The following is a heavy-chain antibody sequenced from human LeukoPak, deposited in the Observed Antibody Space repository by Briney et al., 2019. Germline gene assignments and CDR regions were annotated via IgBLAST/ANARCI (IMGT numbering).Heavy chain of an antibody. CDR2: IRYDGSNK. CDR3: AKDPSSSGYYQGHYYYMDV. CDR1: GFTFSSYG. D-gene: IGHD3-22*01. J-gene: IGHJ6*03. V-gene: IGHV3-30*02. Sequence: GGSLRLSCAASGFTFSSYGMHWVRQAPGKGLEWVAFIRYDGSNKYYADCVKGRFTISRDNSKNTLYLQMNSLRAEDTAVYYCAKDPSSSGYYQGHYYYMDVWGKGTTVTVSS.